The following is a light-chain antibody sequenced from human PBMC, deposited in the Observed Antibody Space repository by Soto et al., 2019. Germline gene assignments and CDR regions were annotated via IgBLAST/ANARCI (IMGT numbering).Light chain of an antibody. CDR2: GAS. CDR1: HTITTY. Sequence: DIQMTQSPSSLSASVGDRVTITCRASHTITTYLNWYQQKPGKAPKLLIYGASSLQSGVPSRFTGSGSGTDFILTISSLQPEDSATYHCQQSHSTPWTFGQGTKVEIK. J-gene: IGKJ1*01. CDR3: QQSHSTPWT. V-gene: IGKV1-39*01.